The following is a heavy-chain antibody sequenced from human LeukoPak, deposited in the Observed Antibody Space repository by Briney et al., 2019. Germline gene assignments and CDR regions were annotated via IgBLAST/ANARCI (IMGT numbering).Heavy chain of an antibody. CDR1: GYTFADYW. CDR3: ARSNRDCGGDCSTTDAFDI. D-gene: IGHD2-21*02. Sequence: GESLKISCKGSGYTFADYWIGWVRQMPGKGLEWMGIIYPGDSDTRYSPSFQGQVTMSADKSIRTAYLQWSSLKASDTAMYYCARSNRDCGGDCSTTDAFDIWGQGTMVTVSS. CDR2: IYPGDSDT. J-gene: IGHJ3*02. V-gene: IGHV5-51*01.